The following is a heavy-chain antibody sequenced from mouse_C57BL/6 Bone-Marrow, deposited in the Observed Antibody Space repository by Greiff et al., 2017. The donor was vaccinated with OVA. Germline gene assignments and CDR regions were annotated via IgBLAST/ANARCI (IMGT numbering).Heavy chain of an antibody. CDR3: ARWGTAWFAY. V-gene: IGHV1-26*01. Sequence: EVQLQQSGPELVKPGASVKIPCKASGYTFTDYYMNWVKQSHGKSLEWIGDINPNNGGTSYNQKFKGKATLTVDKSSSTAYMELRSLTSEDSAVYYCARWGTAWFAYWGQGTLVTVSA. J-gene: IGHJ3*01. CDR1: GYTFTDYY. D-gene: IGHD2-14*01. CDR2: INPNNGGT.